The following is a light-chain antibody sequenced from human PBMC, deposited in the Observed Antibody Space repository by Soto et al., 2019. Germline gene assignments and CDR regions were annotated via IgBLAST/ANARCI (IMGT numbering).Light chain of an antibody. CDR3: AAWDDSLSLL. CDR1: SSNIGSNY. CDR2: SNN. Sequence: QSVLTQPPSASGTPGQRVTISCSGSSSNIGSNYAYWYQQLPGTAPKLLIYSNNQRPSGVPDRFSGSKSGTSASLAISGLRSEDEADYYCAAWDDSLSLLFGTGTKVTVL. J-gene: IGLJ1*01. V-gene: IGLV1-47*02.